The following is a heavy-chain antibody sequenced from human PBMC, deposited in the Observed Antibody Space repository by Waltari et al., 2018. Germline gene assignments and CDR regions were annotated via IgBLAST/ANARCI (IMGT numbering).Heavy chain of an antibody. CDR3: AKDHAAMKYSSTFDY. Sequence: QVQLVQSGAGVKRPGSSVKVSCKSSGGTFDKYAISWVRQAPGQGLEWVGGVIPILGGGNYAQKFRGRVTITADESTDTAYMELSSLRSEDTAIYYCAKDHAAMKYSSTFDYWGQGTLVIVSS. J-gene: IGHJ4*02. D-gene: IGHD6-13*01. CDR1: GGTFDKYA. CDR2: VIPILGGG. V-gene: IGHV1-69*11.